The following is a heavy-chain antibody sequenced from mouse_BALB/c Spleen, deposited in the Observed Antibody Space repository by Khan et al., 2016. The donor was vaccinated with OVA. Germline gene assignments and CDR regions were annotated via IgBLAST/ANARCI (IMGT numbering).Heavy chain of an antibody. CDR2: ILPGRGST. Sequence: QVQLQQSGAELMKPGASMKISCKATGYTFSTYWTEWVKQRPGHGLEWIGEILPGRGSTNYNEKFKGKATFTADTSSNTAHMHLSSLTSEDSAVYYCARFGNHRYFDVWGAGTTVTVSS. CDR1: GYTFSTYW. J-gene: IGHJ1*01. V-gene: IGHV1-9*01. D-gene: IGHD2-1*01. CDR3: ARFGNHRYFDV.